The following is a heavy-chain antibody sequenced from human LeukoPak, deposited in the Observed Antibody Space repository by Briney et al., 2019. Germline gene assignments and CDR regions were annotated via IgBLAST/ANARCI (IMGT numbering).Heavy chain of an antibody. Sequence: PGGSLRLSCAASGFTFSNYDMTWVRQAPGRGLEWVSGISGSGGATYSADSVKGRFTISRDNSKNTLYLEMNSLRAEDAAVYYCANEYSKGDIWGQGTMVTVSS. CDR2: ISGSGGAT. V-gene: IGHV3-23*01. CDR1: GFTFSNYD. J-gene: IGHJ3*02. CDR3: ANEYSKGDI. D-gene: IGHD4-11*01.